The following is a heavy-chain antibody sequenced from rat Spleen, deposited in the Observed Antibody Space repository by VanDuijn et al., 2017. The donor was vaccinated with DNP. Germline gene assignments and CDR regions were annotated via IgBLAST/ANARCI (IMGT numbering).Heavy chain of an antibody. V-gene: IGHV5-17*01. CDR2: IIYYGSST. CDR1: GFTFSNYA. J-gene: IGHJ2*01. CDR3: ARRTSYYFDY. Sequence: EVQLVESGGDLVQPGRSLKLSCAASGFTFSNYAMAWVRQAPKKGLEWVATIIYYGSSTYYRDSVKGRFTISRDNAKSTLYLQMDSLRSEDTATYYCARRTSYYFDYWGQGVMVTVSS.